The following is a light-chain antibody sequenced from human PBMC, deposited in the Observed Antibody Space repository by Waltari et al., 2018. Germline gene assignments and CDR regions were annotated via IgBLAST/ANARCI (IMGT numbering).Light chain of an antibody. V-gene: IGLV1-51*01. CDR1: NSNIGNNY. CDR2: DNI. J-gene: IGLJ3*02. Sequence: QSVLTQPPSVSAAPGQKVTISCSGSNSNIGNNYVSWYQQLPGTAPKLLIYDNIKRPSGVPDRCSGSKSGTSATLGITGLQAGDEANYYCGTWDSTLSAPVFGGGTRLTVL. CDR3: GTWDSTLSAPV.